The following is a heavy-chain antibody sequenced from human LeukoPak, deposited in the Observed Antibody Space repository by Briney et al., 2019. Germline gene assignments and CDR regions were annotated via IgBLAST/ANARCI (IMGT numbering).Heavy chain of an antibody. CDR2: IIPVFGTP. V-gene: IGHV1-69*06. D-gene: IGHD3-3*01. Sequence: SVKVSCKTSGGTFSNSGISWVRLAPGQGPGWMGGIIPVFGTPNYAQKFQGRLTITADRSTTTAYMELSSLTSDDTAVYYCARERLARFPYFDYWGQGTLVAVSS. J-gene: IGHJ4*02. CDR1: GGTFSNSG. CDR3: ARERLARFPYFDY.